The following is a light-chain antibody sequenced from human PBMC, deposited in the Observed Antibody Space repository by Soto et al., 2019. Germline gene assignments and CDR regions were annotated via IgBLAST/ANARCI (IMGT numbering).Light chain of an antibody. J-gene: IGLJ1*01. V-gene: IGLV1-40*01. Sequence: QSVLTQPPSVSGAPGQRVTLSCTGSSSNIGAGYDVQWYQQLPGTAPKLLMYGNTNRPSGVPDRFSGAKYGTSASLATTGLQAEDEDDDYCQSYDSSLTALYVFGTGTKLTVL. CDR1: SSNIGAGYD. CDR2: GNT. CDR3: QSYDSSLTALYV.